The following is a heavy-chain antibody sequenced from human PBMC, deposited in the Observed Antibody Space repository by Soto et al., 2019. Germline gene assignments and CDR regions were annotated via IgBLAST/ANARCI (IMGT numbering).Heavy chain of an antibody. CDR2: IDHSGTT. J-gene: IGHJ3*02. CDR1: GGSSSSSSYY. V-gene: IGHV4-39*07. Sequence: PLETLSLTCTVSGGSSSSSSYYGGWVRQAPGKGLEWIGEIDHSGTTNYNPSLNSRVTISLDRSKNQFSLRLSSVAAADTAVYFCARGKFYAFDIWGQGTMVTVSS. CDR3: ARGKFYAFDI.